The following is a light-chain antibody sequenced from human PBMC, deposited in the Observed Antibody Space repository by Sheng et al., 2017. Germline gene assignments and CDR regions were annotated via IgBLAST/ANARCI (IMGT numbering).Light chain of an antibody. V-gene: IGKV1-33*01. Sequence: DITMTQSPSSLSASVGDRVTITCQASQDITKYLNWFRHKPGEAPQPLIYDVSNLETGVPLRFSGSGTGTDFSLTISGLQPEDSGTYFCHQYDLLPWTFGQGTKVEIK. J-gene: IGKJ1*01. CDR1: QDITKY. CDR3: HQYDLLPWT. CDR2: DVS.